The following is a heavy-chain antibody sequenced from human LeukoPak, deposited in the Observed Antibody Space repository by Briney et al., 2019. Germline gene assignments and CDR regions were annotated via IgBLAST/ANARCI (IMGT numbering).Heavy chain of an antibody. Sequence: GRSLRLSCAASGFTFSSYRMYWVRQAPGKGLEWVAIISYDASKEYYADSVKGRFTISRDNSKNTLFLEMNSLRAEDTAVYYCAKDMLRFLESVDVWGQGTTVTVSS. D-gene: IGHD3-3*01. CDR3: AKDMLRFLESVDV. CDR2: ISYDASKE. V-gene: IGHV3-33*06. J-gene: IGHJ6*02. CDR1: GFTFSSYR.